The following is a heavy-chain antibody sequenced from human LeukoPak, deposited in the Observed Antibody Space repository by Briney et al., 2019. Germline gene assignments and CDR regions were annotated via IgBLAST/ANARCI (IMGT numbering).Heavy chain of an antibody. V-gene: IGHV3-21*01. CDR2: ISSSSSYI. CDR3: ARALPNDYGDYFDY. J-gene: IGHJ4*02. Sequence: GGSLRLSCAASGFTFSSYSMNWVRQAPGKGLEWVSSISSSSSYIYYADSVKGRFTISRDNAKNSLYLQMNSLRAEDTAVYYCARALPNDYGDYFDYWGQGTLVTVSS. CDR1: GFTFSSYS. D-gene: IGHD4-17*01.